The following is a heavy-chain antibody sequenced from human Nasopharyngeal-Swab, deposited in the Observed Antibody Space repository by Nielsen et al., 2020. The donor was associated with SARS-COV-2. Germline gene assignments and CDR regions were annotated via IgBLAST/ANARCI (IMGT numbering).Heavy chain of an antibody. CDR3: AKARGDFWSGFDY. CDR2: ISGSGGST. D-gene: IGHD3-3*01. V-gene: IGHV3-23*01. J-gene: IGHJ4*02. CDR1: GFTFSSYA. Sequence: GESLKISCAASGFTFSSYAMSWVRQAPGKGLEWVSAISGSGGSTYYADSMKGRFTISRDNSKNTLYLQMNSLRAEDTAVYYCAKARGDFWSGFDYWGQGTLVTVSS.